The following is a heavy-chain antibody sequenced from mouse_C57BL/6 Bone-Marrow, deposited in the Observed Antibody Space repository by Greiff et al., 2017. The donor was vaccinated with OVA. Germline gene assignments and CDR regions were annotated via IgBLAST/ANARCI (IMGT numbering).Heavy chain of an antibody. CDR1: GFTFSDYY. CDR3: ARHCSDLCDY. Sequence: EVKLMESGGGLVQPGGSLKLSCAASGFTFSDYYMYWVRQTPEKRLEWVAYISNGGGSTYYPATVTGRFTIARDNAKNTLYLQMSRLKSEDTAMYYSARHCSDLCDYWGQGTTLTVSS. J-gene: IGHJ2*01. V-gene: IGHV5-12*01. D-gene: IGHD3-2*02. CDR2: ISNGGGST.